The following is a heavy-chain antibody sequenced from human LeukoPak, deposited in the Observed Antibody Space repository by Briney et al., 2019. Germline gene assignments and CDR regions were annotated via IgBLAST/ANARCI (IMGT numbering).Heavy chain of an antibody. J-gene: IGHJ3*02. CDR3: ARRENYDSSGYPQDAFDI. V-gene: IGHV1-2*02. CDR1: GYTFTGYS. CDR2: INPNSGGT. D-gene: IGHD3-22*01. Sequence: ASVKVSCKASGYTFTGYSMHWVRQAPGQGLEWMGWINPNSGGTNFAQKFQGRVTMTTDTSINTAYVELTTLTSDDTAVYYCARRENYDSSGYPQDAFDIWGQGTMVTVS.